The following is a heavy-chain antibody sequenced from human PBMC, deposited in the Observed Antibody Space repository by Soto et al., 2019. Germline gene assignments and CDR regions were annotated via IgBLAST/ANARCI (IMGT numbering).Heavy chain of an antibody. CDR3: ASSRVATKVTYYFDY. Sequence: SETLSLTCTVSGGSISSHYWSWIRQPPGKRLEWIGYVHNSGSTNYNPSLKSRVTTAVDTSKNQFSLKLSSVTAADTAVYYCASSRVATKVTYYFDYWGQGTLVTVSS. J-gene: IGHJ4*02. CDR2: VHNSGST. D-gene: IGHD5-12*01. V-gene: IGHV4-59*11. CDR1: GGSISSHY.